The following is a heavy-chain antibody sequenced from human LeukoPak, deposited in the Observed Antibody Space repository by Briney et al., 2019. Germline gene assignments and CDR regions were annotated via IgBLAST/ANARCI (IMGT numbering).Heavy chain of an antibody. CDR3: TTPYDSSGYSPLYYGMDV. J-gene: IGHJ6*02. CDR2: IKSKTDGGTT. Sequence: GGSLRLSCAASGFTFSNAWMSWVRQAPGKGLEWVGRIKSKTDGGTTDYAAPVKGRFTISRGDSKNTLYLQMNSLKTEDTAVYYCTTPYDSSGYSPLYYGMDVWGQGTTVTVSS. CDR1: GFTFSNAW. D-gene: IGHD3-22*01. V-gene: IGHV3-15*01.